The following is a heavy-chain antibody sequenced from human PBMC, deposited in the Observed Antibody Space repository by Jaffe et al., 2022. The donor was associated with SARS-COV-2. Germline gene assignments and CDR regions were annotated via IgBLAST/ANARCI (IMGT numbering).Heavy chain of an antibody. D-gene: IGHD3-3*01. Sequence: QVQLVQSGAEVKKPGASVKVSCKASGYTFTGYYMHWVRQAPGQGLEWMGWINPNSGGTNYAQKFQGRVTMTRDTSISTAYMELSRLRSDDTAVYYCARDYDFWSGYVSFYGMDVWGQGTTVTVSS. V-gene: IGHV1-2*02. CDR1: GYTFTGYY. CDR3: ARDYDFWSGYVSFYGMDV. J-gene: IGHJ6*02. CDR2: INPNSGGT.